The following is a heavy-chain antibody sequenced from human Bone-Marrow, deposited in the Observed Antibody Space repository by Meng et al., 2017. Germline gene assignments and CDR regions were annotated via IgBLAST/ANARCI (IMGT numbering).Heavy chain of an antibody. D-gene: IGHD6-13*01. CDR2: IYYSGST. CDR1: GGSVSSGSYY. CDR3: ARDGGSSWYLLAYFDY. J-gene: IGHJ4*02. V-gene: IGHV4-61*01. Sequence: SETLSLTCTVSGGSVSSGSYYWSWIRQHPGKGLEWIGYIYYSGSTYYNPSLKSRVTISVDTSKNQFSLKLISVTAADTAVYYCARDGGSSWYLLAYFDYWGQGTLVTSPQ.